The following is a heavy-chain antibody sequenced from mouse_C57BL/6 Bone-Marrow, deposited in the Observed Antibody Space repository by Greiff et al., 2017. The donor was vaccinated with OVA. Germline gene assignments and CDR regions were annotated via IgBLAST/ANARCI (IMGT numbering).Heavy chain of an antibody. CDR3: ARCDGYYFDY. J-gene: IGHJ2*01. V-gene: IGHV1-50*01. CDR1: GYTFTSYW. Sequence: QVHVKQPGAELVKPGASVKLSCKASGYTFTSYWMQWVKQRPGQGLEWIGEIDPSDSYTNYNQKFKGKATLTVDTSSSTAYMQLSSLTSEDSAVYYCARCDGYYFDYWGQGTTLTVSS. CDR2: IDPSDSYT. D-gene: IGHD2-3*01.